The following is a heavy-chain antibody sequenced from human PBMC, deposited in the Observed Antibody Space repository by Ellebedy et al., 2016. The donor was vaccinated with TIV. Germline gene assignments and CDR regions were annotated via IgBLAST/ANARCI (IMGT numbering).Heavy chain of an antibody. Sequence: GESLKISCAASGFTFSRFWMGWIRQAPGKGLEWVAHIKYDEIEKYYANSVKGRFTISGDNARNSLYLQMKSLRVDDTAVYYCARDTVAVPDGDTFDFWGQGTMVTVST. CDR2: IKYDEIEK. CDR1: GFTFSRFW. J-gene: IGHJ3*01. V-gene: IGHV3-7*04. D-gene: IGHD2-2*01. CDR3: ARDTVAVPDGDTFDF.